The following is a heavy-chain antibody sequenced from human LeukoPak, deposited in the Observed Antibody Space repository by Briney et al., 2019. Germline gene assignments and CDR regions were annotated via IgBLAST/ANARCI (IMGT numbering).Heavy chain of an antibody. J-gene: IGHJ4*02. CDR3: AKEGGYSSTWY. Sequence: TGGSLRLSCAGSGFTFSSYAMNWVRQAPGKGLEWVSGISSSGGNTYYADSVKGRFTISRDNHKNTLHLQMNSLRAEDTAIYYCAKEGGYSSTWYWGQGTLVTVSS. CDR2: ISSSGGNT. CDR1: GFTFSSYA. V-gene: IGHV3-23*01. D-gene: IGHD6-13*01.